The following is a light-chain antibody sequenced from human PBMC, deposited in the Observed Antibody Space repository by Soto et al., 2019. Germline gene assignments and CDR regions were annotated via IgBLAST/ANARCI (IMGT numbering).Light chain of an antibody. CDR1: QSISSW. Sequence: DIQMTQSPSTLSASVGDRVTITCRASQSISSWLAWYQQKPGKAPKLLIYKASSLESGVPSRFSGTGSGTDFTLTISSLQPDDFATYYCQQYNSPPYTFGQGTKLEIK. CDR2: KAS. J-gene: IGKJ2*01. V-gene: IGKV1-5*03. CDR3: QQYNSPPYT.